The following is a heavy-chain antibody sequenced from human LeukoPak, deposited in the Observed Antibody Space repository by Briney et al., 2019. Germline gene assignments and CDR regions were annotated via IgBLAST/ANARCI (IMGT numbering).Heavy chain of an antibody. V-gene: IGHV1-2*02. Sequence: ASVTVSCKASVYTFTGYYMHWVRQAPGQGLEWMGWINPNSGGTNYAQKFQGRVTMTRDTSISTAYMELSRLRSDDTAVYYCARGGGYCSSTSCYLGWFDPWGQGTLVTVSS. CDR3: ARGGGYCSSTSCYLGWFDP. J-gene: IGHJ5*02. CDR2: INPNSGGT. CDR1: VYTFTGYY. D-gene: IGHD2-2*03.